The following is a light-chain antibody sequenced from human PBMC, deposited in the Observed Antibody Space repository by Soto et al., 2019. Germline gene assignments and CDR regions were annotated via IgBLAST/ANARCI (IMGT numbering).Light chain of an antibody. CDR3: QRSYSTWT. V-gene: IGKV1-39*01. CDR1: QSISSY. J-gene: IGKJ1*01. CDR2: AAS. Sequence: DIQMTQSPSSLSASVGDRVTITCRASQSISSYLNWYPQKPGKAPKLLIYAASSLQSGVPSRFSGSGSGTDFTLPISSLQPKDFAHYSCQRSYSTWTFGQGTKVELK.